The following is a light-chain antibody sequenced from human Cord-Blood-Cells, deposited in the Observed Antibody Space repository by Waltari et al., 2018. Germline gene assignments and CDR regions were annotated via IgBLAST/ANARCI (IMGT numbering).Light chain of an antibody. CDR2: DVS. CDR3: SSYTSSSTLV. J-gene: IGLJ3*02. CDR1: SSDVGGYNY. Sequence: QSALTQPASVSGSPGPSITISCPGTSSDVGGYNYVSWYQQHPGKAPKLMICDVSNRPSGVSNRFSGSKSGNTASLTISGLQAEDEADYYCSSYTSSSTLVCGGGTKLTVL. V-gene: IGLV2-14*01.